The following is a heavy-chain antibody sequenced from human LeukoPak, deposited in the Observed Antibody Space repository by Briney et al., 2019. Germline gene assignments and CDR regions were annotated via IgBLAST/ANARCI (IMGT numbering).Heavy chain of an antibody. V-gene: IGHV3-23*01. Sequence: GGSLRLSCAASGFTFSSYAMSWVRQAPGKGLEWVAGISDSGGRTNYADSVKGRFTLSRDNPKNTLYLQMNDLSAEDTAAYFCAERGVVIRVILVGFHKEAYYFDCWGEGALVTVSS. D-gene: IGHD2-15*01. J-gene: IGHJ4*02. CDR1: GFTFSSYA. CDR2: ISDSGGRT. CDR3: AERGVVIRVILVGFHKEAYYFDC.